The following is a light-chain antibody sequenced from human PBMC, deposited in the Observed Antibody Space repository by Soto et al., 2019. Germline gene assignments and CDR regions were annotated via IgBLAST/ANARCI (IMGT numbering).Light chain of an antibody. CDR3: QQAKAFPRT. CDR1: QAVSTY. J-gene: IGKJ1*01. V-gene: IGKV1-12*01. Sequence: DIQMSQSPSSVSASVGDRVAITCRASQAVSTYVAWYQQKPGKAPNVLIYNVSTLHVGVPSRFSGSESGTEFTLTINSLQPEDVATYYCQQAKAFPRTFGQGSRVEV. CDR2: NVS.